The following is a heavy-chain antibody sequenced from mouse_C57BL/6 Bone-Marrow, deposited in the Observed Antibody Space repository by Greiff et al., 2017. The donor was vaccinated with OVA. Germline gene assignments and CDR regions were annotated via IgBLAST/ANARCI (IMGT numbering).Heavy chain of an antibody. CDR1: GYTFTSYW. CDR2: IDPSDSYT. V-gene: IGHV1-69*01. CDR3: ARANDDAY. D-gene: IGHD2-4*01. J-gene: IGHJ2*01. Sequence: QVQLQQPGAELVMPGASVKLSCKASGYTFTSYWMHWVKQRPGQGLEWIGEIDPSDSYTNYNQKFKGKSTLTVDKSSSTTYMQLSSLTSEDSAVYYCARANDDAYWGQGTTLTVSS.